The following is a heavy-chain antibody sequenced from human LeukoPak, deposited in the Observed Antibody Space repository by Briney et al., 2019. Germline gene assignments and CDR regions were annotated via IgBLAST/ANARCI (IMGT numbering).Heavy chain of an antibody. Sequence: SQTLSLTCTVSGGSISSGSYYWRWLRQPAGKGLEWIGRIYTSGGTNYNPSLKSRVTISVDTSKNQFSLKLSSVAAADTAVYYCAREVTTPLDYYYYYMDVWGKGTTVTVSS. CDR2: IYTSGGT. CDR3: AREVTTPLDYYYYYMDV. CDR1: GGSISSGSYY. D-gene: IGHD4-11*01. V-gene: IGHV4-61*02. J-gene: IGHJ6*03.